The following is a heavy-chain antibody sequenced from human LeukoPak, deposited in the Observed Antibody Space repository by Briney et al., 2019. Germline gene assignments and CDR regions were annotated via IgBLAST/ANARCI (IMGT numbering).Heavy chain of an antibody. CDR3: ARRRSGSGSPFDY. D-gene: IGHD3-10*01. CDR2: IYYSGST. Sequence: NPSETLSLTCTVSGGSISSSSYYWGWIRQPPGKGLEWIGSIYYSGSTYYNPSLKSRVTISVDTSKNQFSLQLSSVTAADTAVYYCARRRSGSGSPFDYWGQGTLVTVSS. CDR1: GGSISSSSYY. J-gene: IGHJ4*02. V-gene: IGHV4-39*07.